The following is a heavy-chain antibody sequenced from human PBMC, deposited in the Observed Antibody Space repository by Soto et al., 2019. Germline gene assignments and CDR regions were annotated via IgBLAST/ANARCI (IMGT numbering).Heavy chain of an antibody. CDR3: ARDIVLMGYYYYYGMDV. D-gene: IGHD2-8*01. CDR2: IWYDGSNK. J-gene: IGHJ6*02. V-gene: IGHV3-33*01. CDR1: GFTFSSYG. Sequence: PGGSLRLSCAASGFTFSSYGMHWVRQAPGKGLEWVAVIWYDGSNKYYADSVKGRFTISRDNSKNTLYLQMNSLRAEDTAVYYCARDIVLMGYYYYYGMDVWGQGTTVTVSS.